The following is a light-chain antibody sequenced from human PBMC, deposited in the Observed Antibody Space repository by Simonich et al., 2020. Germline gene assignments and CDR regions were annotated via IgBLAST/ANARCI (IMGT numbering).Light chain of an antibody. CDR1: SRAVGGYNY. J-gene: IGLJ2*01. V-gene: IGLV2-14*03. CDR2: DVS. Sequence: QSALTQPASVSGSPGQSITISCTGTSRAVGGYNYVSWYQQHPGKAPKLLIYDVSNRPSGVSNRFSGSKSGNTASRTISGLQAEDEADYYCSSYTSSSTVVFGGGTKLTVL. CDR3: SSYTSSSTVV.